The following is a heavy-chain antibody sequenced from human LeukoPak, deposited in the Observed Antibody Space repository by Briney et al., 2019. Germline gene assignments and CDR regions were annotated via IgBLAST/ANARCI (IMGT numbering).Heavy chain of an antibody. J-gene: IGHJ3*02. CDR1: GFTFSSYG. D-gene: IGHD2-2*02. V-gene: IGHV3-30*02. Sequence: GGSLRLSCAASGFTFSSYGMHWVRQAPGKGLEWVAFIRYDGSNKYYADSVKGRFTISRGNSKNTLYLQMNSLRAEDTAVYYCAKARLDCSSTSCYTELDAFDIWGQGTMVTVSS. CDR2: IRYDGSNK. CDR3: AKARLDCSSTSCYTELDAFDI.